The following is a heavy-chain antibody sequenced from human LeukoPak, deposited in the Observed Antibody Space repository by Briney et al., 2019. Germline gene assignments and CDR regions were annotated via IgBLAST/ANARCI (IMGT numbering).Heavy chain of an antibody. Sequence: PGGSLRLSCAGSGFNFNTYAMHWVRQAPGKGLEWVAVMSADESRKYYADSVKGRFTISRDNSKNTLYLQMDSLRAEDTAVYYCAKDKYVDDSWYFDLWGRGALVTVSS. CDR2: MSADESRK. CDR1: GFNFNTYA. CDR3: AKDKYVDDSWYFDL. D-gene: IGHD3-10*02. V-gene: IGHV3-30*18. J-gene: IGHJ2*01.